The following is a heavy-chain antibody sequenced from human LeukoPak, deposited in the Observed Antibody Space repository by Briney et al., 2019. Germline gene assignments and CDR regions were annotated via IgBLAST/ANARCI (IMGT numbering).Heavy chain of an antibody. CDR1: GFTFSSYS. Sequence: GGSLRLSCAASGFTFSSYSMNWVRQAPGKGLEWVSSISSSSSYIYYADSVKGRFTISRDNAKNSLYLQMNSLRAEDTAVYYCARDGQLWTPYNWFDPWGQGTLVTVSS. CDR2: ISSSSSYI. CDR3: ARDGQLWTPYNWFDP. D-gene: IGHD5-18*01. J-gene: IGHJ5*02. V-gene: IGHV3-21*01.